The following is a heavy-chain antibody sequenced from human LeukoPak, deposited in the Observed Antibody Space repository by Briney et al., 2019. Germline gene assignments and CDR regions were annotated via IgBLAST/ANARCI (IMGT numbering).Heavy chain of an antibody. CDR1: GYTFTSYG. V-gene: IGHV1-18*01. CDR2: ISAYNGNT. Sequence: ASVKVSCRASGYTFTSYGISWVRQAPGQGLEWMGWISAYNGNTNYAQKLQGRVTMTTDTSTSTAYMELRSLRSDDTAVYYCARAGSSSSWYATHDYYYYMDVWGKGTTVTVSS. J-gene: IGHJ6*03. CDR3: ARAGSSSSWYATHDYYYYMDV. D-gene: IGHD6-13*01.